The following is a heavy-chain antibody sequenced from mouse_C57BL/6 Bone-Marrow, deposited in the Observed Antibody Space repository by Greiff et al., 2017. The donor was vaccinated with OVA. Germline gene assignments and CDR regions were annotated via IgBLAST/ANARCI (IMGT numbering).Heavy chain of an antibody. V-gene: IGHV1-75*01. CDR1: GYTFTDYY. CDR2: IFPGSGST. Sequence: QVQLQQSGPELVKPGASVKISCKASGYTFTDYYINWVKQRPGQGLEWIGWIFPGSGSTYYNEKFKGKATLTVDKSSSTAYMLLSSLTSEDSAVYFYARPVLYYGNYESFDYWGQGTTLTVSS. D-gene: IGHD2-1*01. CDR3: ARPVLYYGNYESFDY. J-gene: IGHJ2*01.